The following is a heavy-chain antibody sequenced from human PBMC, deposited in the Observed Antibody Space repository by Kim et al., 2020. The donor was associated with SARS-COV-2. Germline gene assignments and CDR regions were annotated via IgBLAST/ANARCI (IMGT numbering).Heavy chain of an antibody. J-gene: IGHJ4*02. CDR3: ARVAYGDVSFDY. CDR2: T. V-gene: IGHV1-18*01. D-gene: IGHD4-17*01. Sequence: TKYGQTVQGRVIMPTDTSTNTAYMELWRLRSDDTAMYYCARVAYGDVSFDYWGQGTLVTVSS.